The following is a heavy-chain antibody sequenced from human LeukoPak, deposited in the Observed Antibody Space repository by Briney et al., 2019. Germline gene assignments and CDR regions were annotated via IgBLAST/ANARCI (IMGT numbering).Heavy chain of an antibody. CDR3: ARRFYYDSSGPWAPFDY. V-gene: IGHV4-34*01. D-gene: IGHD3-22*01. CDR2: INHSGST. Sequence: PSETLSLTCTVSGESISGYYWSWIRQPPGKGLEWIGEINHSGSTNYNPSLKSRVTISVDTSKNQFSLKLSSVTAADTAVYYCARRFYYDSSGPWAPFDYWGQGTLVTVSS. CDR1: GESISGYY. J-gene: IGHJ4*02.